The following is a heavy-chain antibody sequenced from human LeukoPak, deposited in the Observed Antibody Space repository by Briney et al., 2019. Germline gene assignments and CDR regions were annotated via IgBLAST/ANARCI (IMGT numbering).Heavy chain of an antibody. CDR1: GFTFSDYC. D-gene: IGHD3-10*01. V-gene: IGHV3-11*01. J-gene: IGHJ5*02. Sequence: GGSLRLSCAASGFTFSDYCMSWIRQAPGKGLQWISYISSSDSTIYYADSVKGRFTISRDNAKNSLYLQMNSLRAEDTAVYYCAREETMVRGVSWFDPWGRGTLVTVSS. CDR3: AREETMVRGVSWFDP. CDR2: ISSSDSTI.